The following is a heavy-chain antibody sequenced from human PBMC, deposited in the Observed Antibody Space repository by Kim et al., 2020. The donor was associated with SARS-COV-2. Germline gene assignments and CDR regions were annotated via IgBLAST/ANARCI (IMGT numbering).Heavy chain of an antibody. V-gene: IGHV3-33*01. Sequence: GGSLRLSCAASGFTFSSYGMHWVRQAPGKGLEWVAVIWYDGSNKYYADSVKGRFTISRDNSKNTLYLQMNSLRAEDTAVYYCARVGQWLVNRCGMDVWGQGTTVTVSS. D-gene: IGHD6-19*01. CDR2: IWYDGSNK. CDR3: ARVGQWLVNRCGMDV. J-gene: IGHJ6*02. CDR1: GFTFSSYG.